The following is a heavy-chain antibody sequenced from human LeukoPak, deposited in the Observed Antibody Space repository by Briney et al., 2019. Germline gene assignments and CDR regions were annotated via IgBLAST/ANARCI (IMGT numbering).Heavy chain of an antibody. D-gene: IGHD6-6*01. CDR2: IKQDGSEK. Sequence: GGSLRLSCAASGFTFSNYWMSWVRQAPGKGLEWVANIKQDGSEKYYVDSVKGRFTISRDNAKNSLYLQMNSLRAEDTAVYYCARGGAARREGFDYWGQGTLVTVSS. CDR1: GFTFSNYW. J-gene: IGHJ4*02. CDR3: ARGGAARREGFDY. V-gene: IGHV3-7*01.